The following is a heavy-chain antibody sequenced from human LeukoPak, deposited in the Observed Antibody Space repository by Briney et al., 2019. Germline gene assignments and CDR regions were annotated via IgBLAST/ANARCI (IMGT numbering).Heavy chain of an antibody. V-gene: IGHV4-61*02. CDR3: ARVYYSSSYDYWYFDL. D-gene: IGHD6-13*01. Sequence: KPSETLSLTCTVSGGSISSGSYYWSWIRQPAGKGLEWIGRIYTSGSTSYNPSLNSRVTISLDTSKNQFSLKLSSVTAADTAVYYCARVYYSSSYDYWYFDLWGRGTLVTVSS. CDR1: GGSISSGSYY. J-gene: IGHJ2*01. CDR2: IYTSGST.